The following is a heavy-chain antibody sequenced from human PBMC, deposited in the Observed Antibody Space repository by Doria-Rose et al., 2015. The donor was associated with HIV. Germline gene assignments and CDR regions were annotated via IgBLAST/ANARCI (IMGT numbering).Heavy chain of an antibody. J-gene: IGHJ4*02. CDR2: IAFDGSEN. Sequence: QVQLQESGGGVVQPGRSLRLSCAASGFTFSSYALRWVRQAPGKGLEWVSTIAFDGSENHYIDSVKGRFTVSRDNSRNTLYLQMNSLRPEDTAAYYCARDSDSSGWYVPYDYWGQGTLVTVSS. V-gene: IGHV3-30-3*01. D-gene: IGHD6-19*01. CDR1: GFTFSSYA. CDR3: ARDSDSSGWYVPYDY.